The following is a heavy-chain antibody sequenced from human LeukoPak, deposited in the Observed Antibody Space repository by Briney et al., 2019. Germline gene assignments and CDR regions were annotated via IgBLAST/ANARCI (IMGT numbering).Heavy chain of an antibody. D-gene: IGHD2-15*01. V-gene: IGHV3-48*03. Sequence: PGGSLRLSCAASGFTFNNYEMIWVRQAPGKGLEWVSYISSSGSTIYYADSVKGRFTISRDNAKNSLYLQMNSLRAEDTALYYCARDGPRRSGGSYDYWGQGTLVTVSS. CDR2: ISSSGSTI. CDR1: GFTFNNYE. J-gene: IGHJ4*02. CDR3: ARDGPRRSGGSYDY.